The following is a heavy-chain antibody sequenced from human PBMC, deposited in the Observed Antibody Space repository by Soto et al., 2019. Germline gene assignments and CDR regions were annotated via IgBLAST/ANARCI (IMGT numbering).Heavy chain of an antibody. CDR1: GGSISSSSYY. Sequence: SETLSLTCTVSGGSISSSSYYWGWIRQPPGKRLEWIGGIYYSGTTYYNPSLKSRVTISVDTSKNQFSLKLSSVTAADTAMYYCARNLNSGSGSYYLPAFDIWGQGTMVTVSS. V-gene: IGHV4-39*07. J-gene: IGHJ3*02. CDR3: ARNLNSGSGSYYLPAFDI. CDR2: IYYSGTT. D-gene: IGHD3-10*01.